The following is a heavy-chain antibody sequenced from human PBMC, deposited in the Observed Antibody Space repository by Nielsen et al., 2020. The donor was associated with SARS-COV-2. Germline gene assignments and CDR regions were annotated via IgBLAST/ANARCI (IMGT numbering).Heavy chain of an antibody. D-gene: IGHD2-2*02. CDR3: ARQYKPGYCSSTSCYIAYYYYYGMDV. V-gene: IGHV3-30-3*01. CDR1: GFTFSSYA. Sequence: LSLTCAASGFTFSSYAMHWVRQAPGKGLEWVAVISYDGSNKYYADSVKGRFTISRDNSKNTLYLQMNSLRAEDTAVCYCARQYKPGYCSSTSCYIAYYYYYGMDVWGQGTTVTVSS. CDR2: ISYDGSNK. J-gene: IGHJ6*02.